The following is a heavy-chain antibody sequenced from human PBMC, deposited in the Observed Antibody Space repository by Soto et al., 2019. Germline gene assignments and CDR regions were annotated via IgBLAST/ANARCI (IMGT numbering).Heavy chain of an antibody. Sequence: QVQLVQSGAEVKKPGSSVKVSCKASGGTFSSYAISWVRQAPGQGLEWMGGIIPIFGTANYAQKFQGRVTITAHESTSTAYLELSSLRSEDTAVYYCARRIAAATSYGMDVWGQGTTVTVSS. CDR2: IIPIFGTA. J-gene: IGHJ6*02. D-gene: IGHD6-13*01. CDR3: ARRIAAATSYGMDV. V-gene: IGHV1-69*01. CDR1: GGTFSSYA.